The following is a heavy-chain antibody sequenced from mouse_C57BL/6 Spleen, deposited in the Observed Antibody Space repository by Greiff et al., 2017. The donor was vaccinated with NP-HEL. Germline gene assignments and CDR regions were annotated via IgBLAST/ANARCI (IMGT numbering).Heavy chain of an antibody. D-gene: IGHD2-1*01. CDR3: AGGNPFAY. J-gene: IGHJ3*01. CDR2: IWSGGST. CDR1: GFSLTSYG. Sequence: VQLVESGPGLVQPSQSLSITCTVSGFSLTSYGVHWVRQSPGKGLEWLGVIWSGGSTDYNAAFISRLSISKDNSKSQVFFKMNSLQADDTAIYYCAGGNPFAYWGQGTLVTVSA. V-gene: IGHV2-2*01.